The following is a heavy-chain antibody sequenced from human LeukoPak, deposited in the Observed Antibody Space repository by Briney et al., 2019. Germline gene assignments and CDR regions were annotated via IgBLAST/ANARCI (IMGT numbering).Heavy chain of an antibody. D-gene: IGHD1-26*01. CDR2: IYYSGST. Sequence: PSDTLSLTCAVSGYSISSSSWWGWIRQPPGKGLEWIGYIYYSGSTYYNPSLKSRVTMSVDTSKNQFSLKLSSVTAVDTAVYYCARNFAMGATFAFDIWGQGTMVTVSS. V-gene: IGHV4-28*01. CDR1: GYSISSSSW. CDR3: ARNFAMGATFAFDI. J-gene: IGHJ3*02.